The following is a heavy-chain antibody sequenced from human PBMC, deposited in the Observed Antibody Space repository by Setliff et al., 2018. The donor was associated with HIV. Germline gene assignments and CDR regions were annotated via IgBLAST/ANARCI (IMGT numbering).Heavy chain of an antibody. CDR3: VKGQFLEWFNWFDP. CDR1: GFTFSNAW. V-gene: IGHV3-15*05. Sequence: PGGSLRLSCAAAGFTFSNAWMTWVRQAPGKGLEWVARIRNKKNGGTTYYAAPVEGRFTISRDNAKNTLYLQMSSLRSEDTAVYYCVKGQFLEWFNWFDPWGQGTLVTVSS. CDR2: IRNKKNGGTT. J-gene: IGHJ5*02. D-gene: IGHD3-3*01.